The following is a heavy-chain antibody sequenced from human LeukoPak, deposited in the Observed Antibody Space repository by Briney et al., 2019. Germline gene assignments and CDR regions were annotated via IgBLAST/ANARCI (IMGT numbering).Heavy chain of an antibody. CDR1: GGTFSSYA. Sequence: GASVKVSCKASGGTFSSYAISWVRQAPGQGLEWMGGIIPIFGTANYAQKFQGRVTITADESTSTAYMELSSLRSEDTAVYYFARDDYGDYYLDYWGQGTLVTVSS. J-gene: IGHJ4*02. CDR2: IIPIFGTA. CDR3: ARDDYGDYYLDY. V-gene: IGHV1-69*13. D-gene: IGHD4-17*01.